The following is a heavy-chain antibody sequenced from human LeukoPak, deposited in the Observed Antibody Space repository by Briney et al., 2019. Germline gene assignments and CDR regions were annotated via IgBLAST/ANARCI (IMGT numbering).Heavy chain of an antibody. CDR3: AKVAVAGTTINWFDP. CDR2: ISWNSGSI. J-gene: IGHJ5*02. Sequence: GRSLRLSCAASGFTFDDYAMHWVRQAPGKGLEWASGISWNSGSIGYADSVKGRFTISRDNAKNSLYLHMNSLRAEDTALYYCAKVAVAGTTINWFDPWGQGTLVTVSS. CDR1: GFTFDDYA. V-gene: IGHV3-9*01. D-gene: IGHD6-19*01.